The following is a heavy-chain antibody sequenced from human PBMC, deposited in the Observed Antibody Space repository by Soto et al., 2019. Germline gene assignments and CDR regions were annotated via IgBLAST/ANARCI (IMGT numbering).Heavy chain of an antibody. CDR1: GFTVNSDY. V-gene: IGHV3-53*01. CDR3: TRDGRGLGRLSLFEY. Sequence: GGSLRLSCAASGFTVNSDYMNWVRQTPGKGLEWVASIYSGETTYYADSVRGRFTISSDKSKNTLYFQLSSLRIEDTAVYYCTRDGRGLGRLSLFEYWGQGVLVTVSS. CDR2: IYSGETT. J-gene: IGHJ4*02. D-gene: IGHD2-21*02.